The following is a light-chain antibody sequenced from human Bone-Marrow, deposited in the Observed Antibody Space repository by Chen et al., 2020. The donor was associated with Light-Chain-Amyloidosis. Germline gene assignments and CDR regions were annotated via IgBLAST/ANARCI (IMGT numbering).Light chain of an antibody. CDR3: QVWDRSSDRPV. Sequence: SYVLTQPSSVSVAPGQTATIACGGNNIGSTRVHWYQQTPGQAPRLVVYDDSDRPSGIPERLSGSNSGNTATLTISRVEAGDDADYYCQVWDRSSDRPVFGGGTKLTVL. CDR1: NIGSTR. V-gene: IGLV3-21*02. CDR2: DDS. J-gene: IGLJ3*02.